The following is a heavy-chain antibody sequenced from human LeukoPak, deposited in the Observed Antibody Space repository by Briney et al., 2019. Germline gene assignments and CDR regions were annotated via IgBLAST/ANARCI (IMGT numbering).Heavy chain of an antibody. CDR2: IGTAGDT. CDR3: ARVLRGFWYFDL. D-gene: IGHD3-16*01. CDR1: GFTFSSYD. Sequence: GGSLRLSCAASGFTFSSYDMHWVRQATGKGLEWVSAIGTAGDTYYPGSVKGRFTISRENAKNSLYLQMNSLRAGDTAVYYCARVLRGFWYFDLWGRGTLVTVSS. J-gene: IGHJ2*01. V-gene: IGHV3-13*01.